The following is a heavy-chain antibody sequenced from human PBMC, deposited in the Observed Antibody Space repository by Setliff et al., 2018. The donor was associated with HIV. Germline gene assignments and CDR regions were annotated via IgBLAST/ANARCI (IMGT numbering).Heavy chain of an antibody. Sequence: ASVKVSCKASGYTFTGYYMHWVRQAPGQGMEWMGWINPNSGGTNYAQRFQGRVTMTRDTSISTAYMELSRLRSDDTAVYYCARWGRGVAYYFVYWGQGTLVTVSS. CDR1: GYTFTGYY. CDR2: INPNSGGT. J-gene: IGHJ4*02. D-gene: IGHD3-10*01. CDR3: ARWGRGVAYYFVY. V-gene: IGHV1-2*02.